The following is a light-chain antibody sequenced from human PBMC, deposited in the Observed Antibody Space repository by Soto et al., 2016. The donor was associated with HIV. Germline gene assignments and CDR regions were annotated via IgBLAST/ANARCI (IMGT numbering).Light chain of an antibody. CDR3: QVWDNSRDHWV. CDR2: GDS. J-gene: IGLJ3*02. Sequence: SYVLTQPPSVSVTPGETARITCGGNNIGDKSVHWYQQKPGQAPVLVVYGDSDRPSGIPERFSGSNSENTATLTISRVEAGDEADYYCQVWDNSRDHWVFGGGTKLTVL. V-gene: IGLV3-21*02. CDR1: NIGDKS.